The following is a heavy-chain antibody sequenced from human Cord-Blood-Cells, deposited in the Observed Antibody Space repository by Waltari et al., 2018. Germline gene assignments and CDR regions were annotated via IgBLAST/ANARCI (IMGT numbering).Heavy chain of an antibody. Sequence: EVQLLESGGGLVQPGGSLRLSCAASGFTFSSYAMSWVRQAPGKGLGWRSAISGSGGSTYYADSVKGRFTISRDNSKNTLYLQMNSLRAEDTAVYYCAKDRGELLVSYFDYWGQGTLVTVSS. CDR2: ISGSGGST. CDR3: AKDRGELLVSYFDY. D-gene: IGHD1-26*01. CDR1: GFTFSSYA. V-gene: IGHV3-23*01. J-gene: IGHJ4*02.